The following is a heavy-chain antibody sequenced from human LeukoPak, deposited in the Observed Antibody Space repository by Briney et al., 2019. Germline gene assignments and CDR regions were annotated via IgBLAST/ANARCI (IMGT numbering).Heavy chain of an antibody. CDR3: ARTDVYCSSTSCYFYYYYYGMDV. J-gene: IGHJ6*02. D-gene: IGHD2-2*01. V-gene: IGHV1-8*01. CDR1: GYTFTSYD. CDR2: MNPKSGNT. Sequence: ASVKVSCKASGYTFTSYDINWVRQATGQGLEWMGRMNPKSGNTGYAQKFQGRVTMTRNTSISTAYMELSSLRSEDTAVYYCARTDVYCSSTSCYFYYYYYGMDVWGQGTTVTVSS.